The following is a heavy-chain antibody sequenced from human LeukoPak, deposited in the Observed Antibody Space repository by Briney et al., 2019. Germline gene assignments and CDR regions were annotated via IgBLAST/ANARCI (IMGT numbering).Heavy chain of an antibody. Sequence: PSETLSLTCTVSGGSISSGDYYWTWIRQPPGKGLEWIGYIYYSGATYYNPSLKSRVTISVDTSKNQFSLKLSSVTAADMAVYYCARSSGYYGSGSYVDPWGQGTLVTASS. D-gene: IGHD3-10*01. CDR3: ARSSGYYGSGSYVDP. CDR2: IYYSGAT. CDR1: GGSISSGDYY. V-gene: IGHV4-30-4*01. J-gene: IGHJ5*02.